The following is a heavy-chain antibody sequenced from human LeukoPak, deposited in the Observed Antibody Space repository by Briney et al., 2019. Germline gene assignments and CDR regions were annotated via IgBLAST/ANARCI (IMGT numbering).Heavy chain of an antibody. CDR1: GYTFTSYY. CDR3: ARSREEYCSGGSCYPGQSLWY. J-gene: IGHJ4*02. Sequence: ASVKVSCKASGYTFTSYYMHWVRQAPGQGLEWMGIINPSGGSTSYAQKFQGRVTITTDESTSTAYMELSSLRSEDTAVYYCARSREEYCSGGSCYPGQSLWYWGQGTLVTVSS. CDR2: INPSGGST. D-gene: IGHD2-15*01. V-gene: IGHV1-46*01.